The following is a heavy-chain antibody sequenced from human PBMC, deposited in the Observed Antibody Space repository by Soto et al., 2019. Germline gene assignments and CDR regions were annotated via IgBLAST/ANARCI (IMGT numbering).Heavy chain of an antibody. J-gene: IGHJ4*02. CDR3: ARQDGSGRYPFDY. V-gene: IGHV4-34*01. Sequence: PSETLSLTCAVYGGSFSGYYWSWIRQPPGKGLEWIGEINHSGSTNYNPSLKSRVTISVDTSKNQFSLKLSSVTAADTAVYYCARQDGSGRYPFDYWGRGILVTVSS. D-gene: IGHD3-10*01. CDR1: GGSFSGYY. CDR2: INHSGST.